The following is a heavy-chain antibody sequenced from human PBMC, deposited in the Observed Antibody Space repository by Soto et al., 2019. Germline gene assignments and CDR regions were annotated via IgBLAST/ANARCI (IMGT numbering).Heavy chain of an antibody. CDR3: ARMGPRAARPSY. Sequence: QVQLAESGGGLVEPGGYLRISCAASGFTFSDYDMSWIRQSPGKGLEWVSFVSSSGTTMYFADSVKGRFTISRDNAKNSLLQPMNSLRAEDTAVYYCARMGPRAARPSYWGQGTLVTVSS. CDR1: GFTFSDYD. CDR2: VSSSGTTM. D-gene: IGHD6-6*01. J-gene: IGHJ4*02. V-gene: IGHV3-11*01.